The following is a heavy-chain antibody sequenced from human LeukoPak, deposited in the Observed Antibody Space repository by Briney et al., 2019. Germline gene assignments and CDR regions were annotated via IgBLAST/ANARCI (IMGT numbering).Heavy chain of an antibody. CDR1: GGSISSYY. V-gene: IGHV4-59*08. Sequence: PSETLSLTCTVSGGSISSYYWSWIRQPPGKGLEWIGYIYYSGSTNYNPSLKSRVTISVDTSKNQFSLKLSSVTAADTAVYYCARLLYLKSCFDYWGQGTLVTVSS. J-gene: IGHJ4*02. CDR2: IYYSGST. D-gene: IGHD3-16*02. CDR3: ARLLYLKSCFDY.